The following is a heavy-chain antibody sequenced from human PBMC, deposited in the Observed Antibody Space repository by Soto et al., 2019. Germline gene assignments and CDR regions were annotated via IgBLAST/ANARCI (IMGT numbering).Heavy chain of an antibody. V-gene: IGHV3-33*01. CDR2: IWYDGSNK. D-gene: IGHD5-18*01. J-gene: IGHJ6*02. CDR3: ARGKDVDTDMVTGGMDV. CDR1: GFTFSSYG. Sequence: QVQLVESGGGVVQPGRSLRLSCAASGFTFSSYGMHWVRQAPGKGLEWVAVIWYDGSNKYYADSVKGRFTISRDNSKNTLYLQMNSLRAEDTAVYYCARGKDVDTDMVTGGMDVWGQGTTVTVSS.